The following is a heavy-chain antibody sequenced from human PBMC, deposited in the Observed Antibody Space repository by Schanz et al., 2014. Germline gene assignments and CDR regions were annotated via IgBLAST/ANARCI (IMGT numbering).Heavy chain of an antibody. J-gene: IGHJ3*02. Sequence: EVHLLESGGGLVQPGGSLRLSCAASGFTFSTSTMHWVRQAPGKGLEWVSSISYGTSYIYYAESVKGRFTISRDNAKNSLYLQMNGLRAEDTAVYYCARVALPGYSSPRDAFDIWGQGTMXTVSS. CDR3: ARVALPGYSSPRDAFDI. V-gene: IGHV3-21*01. CDR1: GFTFSTST. CDR2: ISYGTSYI. D-gene: IGHD5-18*01.